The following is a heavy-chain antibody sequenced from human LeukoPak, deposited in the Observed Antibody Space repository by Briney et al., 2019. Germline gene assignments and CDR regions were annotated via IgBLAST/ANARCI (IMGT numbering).Heavy chain of an antibody. CDR1: GFTFSSHW. J-gene: IGHJ4*02. D-gene: IGHD3-3*01. Sequence: GGSLRLSCAASGFTFSSHWMSWVRQAPGKGLERVANIKQDGSEKYYVDSVKGRFTISRDNTKNSLYLQMNSLRAEDTAVYYCARDRLNAFWSGDSWDYWGQGTLVTVSS. CDR3: ARDRLNAFWSGDSWDY. V-gene: IGHV3-7*01. CDR2: IKQDGSEK.